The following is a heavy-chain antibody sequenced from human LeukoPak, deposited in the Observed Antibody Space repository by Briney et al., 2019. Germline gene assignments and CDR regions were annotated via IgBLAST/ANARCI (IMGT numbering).Heavy chain of an antibody. CDR1: GSTFSSYS. Sequence: GGSLRLSYAASGSTFSSYSMNWVRQAPGKGLEWVSSISSSSSYIYCADSVKGRFTISRDNAKNSLYLQMNSLRAEDTAVYYCARDSRTKRRYFDYWGQGTLVTVSS. D-gene: IGHD1-1*01. J-gene: IGHJ4*02. V-gene: IGHV3-21*01. CDR3: ARDSRTKRRYFDY. CDR2: ISSSSSYI.